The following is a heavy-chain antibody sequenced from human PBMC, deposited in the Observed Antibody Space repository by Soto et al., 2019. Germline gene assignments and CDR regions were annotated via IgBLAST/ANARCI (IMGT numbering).Heavy chain of an antibody. D-gene: IGHD3-9*01. CDR2: IWYDGSNK. CDR1: GFTFSSYG. J-gene: IGHJ6*02. V-gene: IGHV3-33*01. Sequence: GGSLRLSCAASGFTFSSYGMHWVRQAPGKGLEWVAVIWYDGSNKYYADSVKGRFTISRDNSKNTLYLQMNSLRAEDTAVYYCARGGRDDILTGYYIDDYYGMDVWGRGTTVTVSS. CDR3: ARGGRDDILTGYYIDDYYGMDV.